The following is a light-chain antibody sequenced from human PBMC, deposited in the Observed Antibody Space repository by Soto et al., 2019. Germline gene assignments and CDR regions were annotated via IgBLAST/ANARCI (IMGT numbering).Light chain of an antibody. CDR3: CSYAGSYTYV. CDR1: SSDVGGYNY. Sequence: QSVQTQPRSVSGSPGQSVTISCTGTSSDVGGYNYVSWYQQHPGKAPKLMIYDVSKRPSGVPDRFSGSKSGNTASLTISGLQAEDEADYYCCSYAGSYTYVFGTGTKVTVL. V-gene: IGLV2-11*01. CDR2: DVS. J-gene: IGLJ1*01.